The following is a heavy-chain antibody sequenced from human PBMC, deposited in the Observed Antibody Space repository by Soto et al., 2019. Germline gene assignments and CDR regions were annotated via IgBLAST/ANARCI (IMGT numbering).Heavy chain of an antibody. CDR3: VVAAQPYYFDY. D-gene: IGHD2-15*01. CDR2: ISAYNGNT. J-gene: IGHJ4*02. Sequence: ASVKVSCKASGYTFTSYGISWVRQAPGQGPEWMGWISAYNGNTNYAQKLQGRVTMTTDTSTSTAYMELRSLRSDDTAVYYCVVAAQPYYFDYWGQGTLVTVSS. V-gene: IGHV1-18*01. CDR1: GYTFTSYG.